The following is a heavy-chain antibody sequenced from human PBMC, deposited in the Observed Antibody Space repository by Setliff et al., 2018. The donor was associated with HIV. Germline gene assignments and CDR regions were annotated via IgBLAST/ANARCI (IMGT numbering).Heavy chain of an antibody. V-gene: IGHV4-61*01. CDR1: GGSVSSGTYY. Sequence: KTSETLSLTCTVSGGSVSSGTYYWTWIRQPPGKGLEWIGYIYYSGSTNYNPSLKTRVTVSADTSKNRFSLKLTSVTAADTAVYYCARDGGGFASGTFDIWGQGTKVTVSS. D-gene: IGHD2-15*01. CDR2: IYYSGST. J-gene: IGHJ3*02. CDR3: ARDGGGFASGTFDI.